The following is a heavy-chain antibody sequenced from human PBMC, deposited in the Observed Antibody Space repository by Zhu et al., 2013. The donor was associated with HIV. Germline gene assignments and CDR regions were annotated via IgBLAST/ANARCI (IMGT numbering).Heavy chain of an antibody. Sequence: QVQLVQSGAEVKKPGSSVKVSCKASGGTFSSYAISWVRQAPGQGLEWMGGIIPIFGTANYAQKFQGRVTITADKSTSTAYMELSSLRSEDTAVYYCASGARETTGYCSGGSCYSGDYWGQGTLVTVSS. CDR3: ASGARETTGYCSGGSCYSGDY. V-gene: IGHV1-69*06. CDR2: IIPIFGTA. D-gene: IGHD2-15*01. CDR1: GGTFSSYA. J-gene: IGHJ4*02.